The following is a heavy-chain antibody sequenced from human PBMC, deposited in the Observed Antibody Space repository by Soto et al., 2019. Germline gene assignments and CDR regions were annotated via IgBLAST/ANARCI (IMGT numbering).Heavy chain of an antibody. CDR1: GGTFSSYA. D-gene: IGHD1-26*01. J-gene: IGHJ4*02. CDR3: ARGIASGSYSGDY. CDR2: IIPIFGTA. Sequence: SVKVSCKASGGTFSSYAISWVRQAPGQGLEWMGGIIPIFGTANYAQRFQGRVTITAEESTSTAYMELSSLRSEDTAVYYCARGIASGSYSGDYWGQGTLVTVSS. V-gene: IGHV1-69*13.